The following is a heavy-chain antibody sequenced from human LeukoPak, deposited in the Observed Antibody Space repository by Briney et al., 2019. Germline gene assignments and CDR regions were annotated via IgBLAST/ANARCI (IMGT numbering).Heavy chain of an antibody. J-gene: IGHJ4*02. D-gene: IGHD3-3*01. CDR3: ARQDGIMISGVVTPGNHWDY. CDR1: GGSISSSSYY. V-gene: IGHV4-39*01. Sequence: PSETLSLTCTVSGGSISSSSYYWGWIRQPPRKGLEWIGSIHYSGSTYYNPSLKSRVTISVDTSKNHFTLRLSSVTAADTAVYFCARQDGIMISGVVTPGNHWDYWGQGTLVTVSS. CDR2: IHYSGST.